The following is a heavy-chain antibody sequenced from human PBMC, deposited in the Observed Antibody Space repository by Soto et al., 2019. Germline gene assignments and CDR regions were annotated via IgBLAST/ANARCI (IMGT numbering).Heavy chain of an antibody. D-gene: IGHD3-10*01. Sequence: LRLSCAASGFTFSSYAMSWVRQAPGKGLEWVSGTSDSGGSTYYADSVKGRFTISRDNSKNTLYLQMNSLRAEDTAVYYCAKGTYYYGSAPYYFDYWGQGTLVTVSS. J-gene: IGHJ4*02. CDR1: GFTFSSYA. CDR3: AKGTYYYGSAPYYFDY. CDR2: TSDSGGST. V-gene: IGHV3-23*01.